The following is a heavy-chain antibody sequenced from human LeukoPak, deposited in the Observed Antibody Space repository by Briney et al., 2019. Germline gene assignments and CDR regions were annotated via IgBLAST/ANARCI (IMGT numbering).Heavy chain of an antibody. Sequence: ASETLSLTCTVSGGSISSGDYYCSWLRQPPGKGLEWIGYIYYSGSTYYNPSLKSRVTISVDTSKNQFSLKLSSVTAADTAVYYCARVPYSGYDLVWWGQGTLVTVSS. CDR2: IYYSGST. D-gene: IGHD5-12*01. J-gene: IGHJ4*02. V-gene: IGHV4-30-4*01. CDR3: ARVPYSGYDLVW. CDR1: GGSISSGDYY.